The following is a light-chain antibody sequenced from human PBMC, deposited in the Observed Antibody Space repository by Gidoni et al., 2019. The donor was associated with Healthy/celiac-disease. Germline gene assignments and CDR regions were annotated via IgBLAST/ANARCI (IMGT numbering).Light chain of an antibody. CDR1: QDISNY. Sequence: IQMTQPPSSLSASVGDRVTITCQASQDISNYLNWYQQKPGKAPKLLIYDASNLETGVPSRFSGSGSGTDFTFTISSLQPEDIATYYCQQYDNLLPLTFGGGTKVEIK. CDR3: QQYDNLLPLT. CDR2: DAS. V-gene: IGKV1-33*01. J-gene: IGKJ4*01.